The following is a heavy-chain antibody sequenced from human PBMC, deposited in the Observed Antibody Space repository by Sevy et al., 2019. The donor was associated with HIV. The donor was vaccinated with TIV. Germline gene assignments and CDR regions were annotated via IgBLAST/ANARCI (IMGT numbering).Heavy chain of an antibody. Sequence: SETLSLTCTVSGGSISSYYWSWIRQPPGKGLEWIGYIYYSGSTNYNPSLKSRVTITVDTSKNQFSLKLSSVTAADTALYYCARGLTRVNGYLFDYWGQGTLVTVSS. CDR1: GGSISSYY. D-gene: IGHD3-16*02. V-gene: IGHV4-59*01. CDR3: ARGLTRVNGYLFDY. J-gene: IGHJ4*02. CDR2: IYYSGST.